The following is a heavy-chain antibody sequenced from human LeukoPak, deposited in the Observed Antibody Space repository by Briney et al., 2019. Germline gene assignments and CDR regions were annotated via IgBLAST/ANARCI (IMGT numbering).Heavy chain of an antibody. CDR1: GFTFSDYY. Sequence: GGSLRLSCAASGFTFSDYYMSWIRQAPGKGLEWVSYISSSGSTIYYADSVKGRFTISRDNAKNSLYLQMNSLRAEDTAVYYCARDLPDYDFWSGYRVNWFDPWGQGTLVTVSS. J-gene: IGHJ5*02. D-gene: IGHD3-3*01. V-gene: IGHV3-11*01. CDR2: ISSSGSTI. CDR3: ARDLPDYDFWSGYRVNWFDP.